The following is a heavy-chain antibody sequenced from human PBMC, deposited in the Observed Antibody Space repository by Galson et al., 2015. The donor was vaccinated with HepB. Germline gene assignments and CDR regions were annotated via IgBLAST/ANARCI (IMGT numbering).Heavy chain of an antibody. CDR1: GISFDSYA. Sequence: SLRLSRATSGISFDSYAMHWVRQAPGKGLEWMAVISYDGGTTFHADSVKGRFTISRDNSGKTLYLQMNSLRSDDTAIYYCAYGSGSYFLDNWGQGTLVTVSS. V-gene: IGHV3-30*14. J-gene: IGHJ4*02. CDR3: AYGSGSYFLDN. CDR2: ISYDGGTT. D-gene: IGHD3-10*01.